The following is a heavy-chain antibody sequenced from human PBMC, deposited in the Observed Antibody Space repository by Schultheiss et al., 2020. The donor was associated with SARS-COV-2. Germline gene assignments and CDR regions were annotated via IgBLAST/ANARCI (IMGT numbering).Heavy chain of an antibody. J-gene: IGHJ6*02. CDR1: GFIVSNNY. V-gene: IGHV3-23*01. Sequence: GGSLRLSCAASGFIVSNNYMTWVRQAPGKGLEWVSVISGRADRTYYADSVKGRFTISRDNSENTLYLQMNSLRAEDTALYYCAKDMGLQPFYYGMDVWGQGTTVTVSS. CDR2: ISGRADRT. D-gene: IGHD4-11*01. CDR3: AKDMGLQPFYYGMDV.